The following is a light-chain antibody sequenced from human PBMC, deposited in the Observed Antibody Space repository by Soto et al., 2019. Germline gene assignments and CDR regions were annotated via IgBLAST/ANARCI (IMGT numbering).Light chain of an antibody. Sequence: DIQMTQSPSTLSASVGDRVTITCRASQSISSWLAWYQQKPGKAPKLLIYKASSLESGVPSRFSGSGSGTEFTLTISSPQPDDLATYYCQQYNSYSRTFGQGTKV. V-gene: IGKV1-5*03. CDR3: QQYNSYSRT. CDR1: QSISSW. J-gene: IGKJ1*01. CDR2: KAS.